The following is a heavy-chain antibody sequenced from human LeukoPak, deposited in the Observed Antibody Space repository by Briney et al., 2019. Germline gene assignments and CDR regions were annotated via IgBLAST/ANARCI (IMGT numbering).Heavy chain of an antibody. CDR3: ARVFRHMITFGGVIVIPSYYYYYYMDV. D-gene: IGHD3-16*02. CDR2: IYSGGST. Sequence: GGSLRLSCAASGFTFRSYDMHWVRQATGKGLEWVSVIYSGGSTYYADSVKGRFTISRDNSKNTLYLQMNSLRAEDTAVYYCARVFRHMITFGGVIVIPSYYYYYYMDVWGKGTTVTISS. V-gene: IGHV3-53*01. CDR1: GFTFRSYD. J-gene: IGHJ6*03.